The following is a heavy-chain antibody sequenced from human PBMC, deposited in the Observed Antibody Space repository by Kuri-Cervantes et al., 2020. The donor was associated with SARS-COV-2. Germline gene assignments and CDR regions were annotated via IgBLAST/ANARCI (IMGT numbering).Heavy chain of an antibody. J-gene: IGHJ4*02. CDR2: INHSGST. D-gene: IGHD2-2*03. Sequence: SETLSLTCAVYGESFSDYYWTWIRQPPGKGLEWIGEINHSGSTDYNPSLKSRVTMSVDTSKNQFSLKLSSVTSADTAVYYCARHESLMMDIVVVPAAVAYWGQGSLVTVS. V-gene: IGHV4-34*01. CDR1: GESFSDYY. CDR3: ARHESLMMDIVVVPAAVAY.